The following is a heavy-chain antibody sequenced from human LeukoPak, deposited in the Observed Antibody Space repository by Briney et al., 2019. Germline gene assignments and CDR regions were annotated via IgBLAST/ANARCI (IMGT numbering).Heavy chain of an antibody. J-gene: IGHJ6*02. CDR3: ARYDFWSGYDV. D-gene: IGHD3-3*01. CDR2: IYQSGSS. Sequence: SQTLSLTCAVSGGSISSGGYSWSWIRQPPGKGLEWVGYIYQSGSSYCNPSLKSRVTISVDRSKNQFSLKLSSVTAADTAVYYCARYDFWSGYDVWGQGTTVTVSS. V-gene: IGHV4-30-2*01. CDR1: GGSISSGGYS.